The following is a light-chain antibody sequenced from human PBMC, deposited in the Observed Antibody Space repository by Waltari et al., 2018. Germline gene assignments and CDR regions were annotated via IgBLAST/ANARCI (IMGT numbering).Light chain of an antibody. CDR1: QSVGSY. J-gene: IGKJ5*01. Sequence: EIVLTQSPATLSLSPGERATLSCRASQSVGSYFAWYKQKPGQAPSLPIYDASHRATGIPARFSGSGSGTDFTLTISSLEFEDSAVYFCHQRHSWPITFGQGTRLEIK. V-gene: IGKV3-11*01. CDR3: HQRHSWPIT. CDR2: DAS.